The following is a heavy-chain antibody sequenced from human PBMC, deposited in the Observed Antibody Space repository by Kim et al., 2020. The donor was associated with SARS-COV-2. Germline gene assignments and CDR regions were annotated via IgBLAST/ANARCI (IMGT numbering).Heavy chain of an antibody. V-gene: IGHV3-7*03. CDR1: GFTFRNYW. CDR2: IKQGGSEK. Sequence: GGSLRLSCGASGFTFRNYWMSWVRQAPGKGPEWVANIKQGGSEKYYVDSVEGRFTISRDNAKNSLYLQMNSLRVEDTAVYYCAREIVLVPDAPPNWYFDRWGRGTLVAVSS. CDR3: AREIVLVPDAPPNWYFDR. D-gene: IGHD2-8*02. J-gene: IGHJ2*01.